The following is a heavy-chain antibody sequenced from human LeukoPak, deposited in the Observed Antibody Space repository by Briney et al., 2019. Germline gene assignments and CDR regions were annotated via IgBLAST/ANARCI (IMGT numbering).Heavy chain of an antibody. V-gene: IGHV3-23*01. CDR2: ISGSGGST. CDR3: AKGYDFWSGGIDY. D-gene: IGHD3-3*01. J-gene: IGHJ4*02. Sequence: GGSLRLSCATSGFAFSSYAMSWVRQAPGKGLEWVSAISGSGGSTFYADSVKGRFTISRDNSKNTLYLQMNSLRADDTAVYYCAKGYDFWSGGIDYWGQGTLVTVSS. CDR1: GFAFSSYA.